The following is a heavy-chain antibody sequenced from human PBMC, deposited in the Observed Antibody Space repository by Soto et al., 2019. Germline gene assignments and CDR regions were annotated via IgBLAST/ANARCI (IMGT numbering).Heavy chain of an antibody. Sequence: ASVKVSCKASGYTFTSYAMHWVRQAPGQRLEWMGWINAGNGNTKYSQKFQGRVTITRDTSASTAYMELSSLRSEGTAVYYCVRYLCFGYCSGGSCYPDNFDYWGQGTLVTVSS. D-gene: IGHD2-15*01. CDR2: INAGNGNT. J-gene: IGHJ4*02. CDR3: VRYLCFGYCSGGSCYPDNFDY. V-gene: IGHV1-3*01. CDR1: GYTFTSYA.